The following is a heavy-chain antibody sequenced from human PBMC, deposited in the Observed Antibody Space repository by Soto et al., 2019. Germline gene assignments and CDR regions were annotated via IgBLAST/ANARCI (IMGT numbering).Heavy chain of an antibody. V-gene: IGHV3-48*04. CDR3: ARVGDLAYKD. J-gene: IGHJ4*02. D-gene: IGHD3-16*01. CDR2: ISSSATTI. Sequence: EVQLLESGGGLVQPGGSLRLSCAASGFTFSSYAMCWVRQAPGKGLEWISYISSSATTIFYAESVRGRFSISRDNAKNSLFLQMNSLRVDDTAVYYCARVGDLAYKDWGQGTRVTVSS. CDR1: GFTFSSYA.